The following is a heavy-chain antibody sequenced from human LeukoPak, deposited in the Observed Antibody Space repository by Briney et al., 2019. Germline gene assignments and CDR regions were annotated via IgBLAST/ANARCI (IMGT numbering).Heavy chain of an antibody. CDR1: GFTFSSYS. CDR2: ISSSSSYI. V-gene: IGHV3-21*01. J-gene: IGHJ6*03. Sequence: GGSLRLSCAASGFTFSSYSMNWVRQAPGKGLEWVSSISSSSSYIYYADSVKGRFTISRDNAKNSMYLQMNSLRAEDTAVYYCASRVSDYYSYYMDVWGKGTTVTISS. CDR3: ASRVSDYYSYYMDV.